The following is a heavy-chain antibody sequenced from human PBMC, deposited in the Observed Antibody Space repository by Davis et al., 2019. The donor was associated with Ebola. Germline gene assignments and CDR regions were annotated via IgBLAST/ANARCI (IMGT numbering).Heavy chain of an antibody. CDR2: ISYDGSNK. CDR3: AKDISQTSTVTTYYFDY. J-gene: IGHJ4*02. V-gene: IGHV3-30*18. D-gene: IGHD4-17*01. Sequence: GGSLRLSCAASGFTFSSYGMHWVRQAPGKGLEWVAVISYDGSNKYYADSVKGRFTISRDNAKNSLYLQMNSLRAEDTALYYCAKDISQTSTVTTYYFDYWGQGTLVTVSS. CDR1: GFTFSSYG.